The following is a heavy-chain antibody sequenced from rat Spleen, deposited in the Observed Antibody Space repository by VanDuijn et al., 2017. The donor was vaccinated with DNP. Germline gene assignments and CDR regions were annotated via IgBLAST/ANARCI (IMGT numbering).Heavy chain of an antibody. CDR2: INYSGAT. Sequence: EVQFQESGPGLVKSSQSLSLTCSVTGYSITSNYWAWIRKFPGNKMEWMGYINYSGATAYNPSLRSRISITRDTSKNQFFLQLNSVTTEDTATYYCARSRYYDGYYHGFDYWGQGVMVTVSS. V-gene: IGHV3-1*01. CDR3: ARSRYYDGYYHGFDY. J-gene: IGHJ2*01. CDR1: GYSITSNY. D-gene: IGHD1-12*03.